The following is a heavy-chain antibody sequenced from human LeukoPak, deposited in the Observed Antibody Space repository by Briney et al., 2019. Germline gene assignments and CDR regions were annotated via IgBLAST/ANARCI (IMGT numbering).Heavy chain of an antibody. J-gene: IGHJ4*02. CDR2: FDPEDGET. CDR1: GYTLTELS. CDR3: ATAPSGYGEFDY. Sequence: ASVTVSCKVSGYTLTELSMHWVRQAPGKGLEWMGGFDPEDGETIYAQKFQGRVTMTEDTSTDTAYMELSSLRSEDTAVYYCATAPSGYGEFDYWGQGTLVTVSS. V-gene: IGHV1-24*01. D-gene: IGHD5-12*01.